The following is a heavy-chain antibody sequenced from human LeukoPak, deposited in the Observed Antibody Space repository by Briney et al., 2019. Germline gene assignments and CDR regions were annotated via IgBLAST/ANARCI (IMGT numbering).Heavy chain of an antibody. D-gene: IGHD6-13*01. Sequence: GGSLRLSCAASEFTFSSYAMHWVRQALGKGLEWVAVISYDGSNKYYADSVKGRFTISRDNSKNTLHLQMNSLRAEDTAVYYCARGIAAAGPSTPLWDWGQGTLVTVSS. J-gene: IGHJ4*02. CDR1: EFTFSSYA. CDR3: ARGIAAAGPSTPLWD. V-gene: IGHV3-30-3*01. CDR2: ISYDGSNK.